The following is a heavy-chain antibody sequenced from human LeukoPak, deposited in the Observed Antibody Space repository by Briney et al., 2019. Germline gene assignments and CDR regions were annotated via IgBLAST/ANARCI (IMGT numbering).Heavy chain of an antibody. CDR2: IIPIFGTA. Sequence: SVKVSCKASGGTFSSYAISWVRQAPGQGLEWMGRIIPIFGTANYAQKFQGRVTITTDESTSTAYMELSSLRSEDTAVYYCARDPGPAAGTRYYYYYMDVWGKGTTVTVSS. CDR3: ARDPGPAAGTRYYYYYMDV. CDR1: GGTFSSYA. V-gene: IGHV1-69*05. D-gene: IGHD6-13*01. J-gene: IGHJ6*03.